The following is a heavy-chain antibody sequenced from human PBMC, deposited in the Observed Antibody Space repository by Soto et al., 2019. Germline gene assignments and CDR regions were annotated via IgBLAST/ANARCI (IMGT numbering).Heavy chain of an antibody. CDR3: ARDAVAILTGYSYYYYGMDV. CDR1: GFTFSDYY. CDR2: ISSSGSTI. J-gene: IGHJ6*02. D-gene: IGHD3-9*01. Sequence: QVQLVESGGGLVKPGGSLRLSCAASGFTFSDYYMSWIRQAPGKGLEWVSYISSSGSTIYYADSVKGRFTISRDNAKNSLYLQMNSLRAEDTAVYYCARDAVAILTGYSYYYYGMDVWGQGTTVTVSS. V-gene: IGHV3-11*01.